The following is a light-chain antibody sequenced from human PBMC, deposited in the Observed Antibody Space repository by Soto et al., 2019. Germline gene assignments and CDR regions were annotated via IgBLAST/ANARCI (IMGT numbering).Light chain of an antibody. CDR1: SSNIGSNS. V-gene: IGLV1-44*01. CDR3: AAWDDSLNGVV. Sequence: QSVLTQPPSASGTPGQRVTISCSGSSSNIGSNSVSWYQQLPGTAPKLLIYSNNQRPSGVIDRFSGSKSGTSASLAISGLQAEYEADYDCAAWDDSLNGVVFGGGTQVTVL. CDR2: SNN. J-gene: IGLJ2*01.